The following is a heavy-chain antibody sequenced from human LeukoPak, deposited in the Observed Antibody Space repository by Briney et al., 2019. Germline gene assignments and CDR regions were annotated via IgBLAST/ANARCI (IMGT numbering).Heavy chain of an antibody. CDR3: AKLLFGVVILPIPNFDY. CDR1: GFTFSSYG. CDR2: IRYDGSNK. Sequence: GGSLRLSCAASGFTFSSYGMHWVRQAPGKGLEWAAFIRYDGSNKYYADSVKGRFTISRDNSKNTLYLQMNSLRAEDTAVYYCAKLLFGVVILPIPNFDYWGQGTLVTVSS. V-gene: IGHV3-30*02. D-gene: IGHD3-3*01. J-gene: IGHJ4*02.